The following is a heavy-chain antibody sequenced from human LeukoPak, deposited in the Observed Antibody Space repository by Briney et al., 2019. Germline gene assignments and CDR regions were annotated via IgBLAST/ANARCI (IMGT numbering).Heavy chain of an antibody. V-gene: IGHV3-23*01. J-gene: IGHJ4*02. D-gene: IGHD3-22*01. Sequence: GGSLRLSCAAYGFTFNSHAMSWVRQIPGKGLEWVSSVTADGTNTHFADSVKGRFTISRDNSKNTLYLHMNSLRVDDTAVYFCAYYDSSGYHYGRLRYWGQETPVTVSS. CDR1: GFTFNSHA. CDR3: AYYDSSGYHYGRLRY. CDR2: VTADGTNT.